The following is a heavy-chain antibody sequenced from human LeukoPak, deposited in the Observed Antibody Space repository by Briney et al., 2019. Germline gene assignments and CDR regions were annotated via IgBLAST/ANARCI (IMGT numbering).Heavy chain of an antibody. D-gene: IGHD3-3*01. J-gene: IGHJ4*02. CDR2: INHSGST. CDR1: GGSFSGCY. CDR3: ARGITIFGVVLDY. Sequence: SETLSLTCAVYGGSFSGCYWSWIRQPPGKGLEWIGEINHSGSTNYNPSLKSRVTISVDTSKNQFSLKLSSVTAADTAVYYCARGITIFGVVLDYWGQGTLVTVSS. V-gene: IGHV4-34*01.